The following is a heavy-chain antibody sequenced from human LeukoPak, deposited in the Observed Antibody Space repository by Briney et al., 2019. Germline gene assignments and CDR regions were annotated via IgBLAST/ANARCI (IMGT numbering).Heavy chain of an antibody. J-gene: IGHJ4*02. V-gene: IGHV3-9*01. Sequence: PGRSLRLSCAASGFTFADYAMHWVRQTPGKGLEWVSGISWNSGNIDYADSVKGRFTIPRDNAKNSLYLQMNSLRAEDTALYYCAKGRGYNYGYIFGYFDYWGQGTLVTVSS. D-gene: IGHD5-18*01. CDR3: AKGRGYNYGYIFGYFDY. CDR2: ISWNSGNI. CDR1: GFTFADYA.